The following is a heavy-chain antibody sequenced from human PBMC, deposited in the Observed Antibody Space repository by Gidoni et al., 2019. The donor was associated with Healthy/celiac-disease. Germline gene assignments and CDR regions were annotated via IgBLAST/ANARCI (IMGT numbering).Heavy chain of an antibody. J-gene: IGHJ5*02. CDR2: IIPIFGTA. CDR1: GGTFSSYA. V-gene: IGHV1-69*01. D-gene: IGHD3-22*01. Sequence: QVQLVQSGAEVKKPGSSVKVSCKASGGTFSSYAISWVRQAPGQGLEWMGGIIPIFGTANYAQKFQGRVTITADESTSTAYMELSSLRSEDTAVYYCARHWYYYDSSGYYNNWFDPWGQGTLVTVSS. CDR3: ARHWYYYDSSGYYNNWFDP.